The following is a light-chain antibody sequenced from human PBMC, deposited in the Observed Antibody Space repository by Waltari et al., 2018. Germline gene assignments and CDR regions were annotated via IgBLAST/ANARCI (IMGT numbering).Light chain of an antibody. CDR2: DAS. Sequence: EIVLTQSPGTLALSPGERATLPCRASQSVGRALAWSQQKPGQAPRLLIYDASSRATGISDKFSGSGSGTDFSLTISRVEPEDFAVYFCQMYVRLPVTFGQGTKVEVK. J-gene: IGKJ1*01. CDR3: QMYVRLPVT. CDR1: QSVGRA. V-gene: IGKV3-20*01.